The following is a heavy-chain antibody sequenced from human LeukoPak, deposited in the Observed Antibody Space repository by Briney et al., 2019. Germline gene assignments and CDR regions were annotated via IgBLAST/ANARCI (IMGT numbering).Heavy chain of an antibody. V-gene: IGHV1-3*01. CDR1: GFILSTYA. Sequence: ALVRVSCTASGFILSTYAMRWLRHTSGQRLEWIGCGSGENIMTHYSHRFQGRGTFTTDTYASTAYTELCGLTSEDTAVHYCARGQDSGSWIIDFWGQGTLVTVSS. J-gene: IGHJ4*02. D-gene: IGHD1-26*01. CDR2: GSGENIMT. CDR3: ARGQDSGSWIIDF.